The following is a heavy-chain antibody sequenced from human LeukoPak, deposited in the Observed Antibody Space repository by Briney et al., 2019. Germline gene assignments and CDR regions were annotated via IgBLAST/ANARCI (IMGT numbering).Heavy chain of an antibody. J-gene: IGHJ3*02. CDR2: ISSSGSTI. D-gene: IGHD3-22*01. CDR3: ARDREITLIVVPDAFNI. V-gene: IGHV3-11*04. Sequence: GGSLRLSCAASGFTFSDYYMSWIRQAPGKGLEWVSYISSSGSTIYYADSVTGRFTISRDNAKNSLYLQMNSLRAEDTAVYYCARDREITLIVVPDAFNIWGQGTMVTVSS. CDR1: GFTFSDYY.